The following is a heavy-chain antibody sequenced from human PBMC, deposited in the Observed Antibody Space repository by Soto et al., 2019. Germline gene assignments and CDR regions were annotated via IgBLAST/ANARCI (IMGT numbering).Heavy chain of an antibody. CDR2: ISGSGGST. CDR3: AKEGGYTYGYVDC. CDR1: GFTFSSAA. V-gene: IGHV3-23*01. D-gene: IGHD5-18*01. Sequence: PGGSLRLSCAASGFTFSSAAMSWVRQAPGKGLEWVSVISGSGGSTYYADSVKGRFTISRDNSKNTLYLQINSLRAEDTAVYYCAKEGGYTYGYVDCWGQGTLVTVSS. J-gene: IGHJ4*02.